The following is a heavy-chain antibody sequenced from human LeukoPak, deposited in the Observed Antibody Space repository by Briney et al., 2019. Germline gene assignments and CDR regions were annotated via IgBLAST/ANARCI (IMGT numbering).Heavy chain of an antibody. V-gene: IGHV3-53*01. CDR3: ARRAGAYSHPYDY. D-gene: IGHD4/OR15-4a*01. Sequence: GGSLRLSCTVSGFTVSSNSMSWVRQAPGKGLEWVSFIYSDNTHYSDSVKGRFTISRDDSKNTLYLQMNSLRAEDTAVYYCARRAGAYSHPYDYWGQGTLVTVSS. J-gene: IGHJ4*02. CDR2: IYSDNT. CDR1: GFTVSSNS.